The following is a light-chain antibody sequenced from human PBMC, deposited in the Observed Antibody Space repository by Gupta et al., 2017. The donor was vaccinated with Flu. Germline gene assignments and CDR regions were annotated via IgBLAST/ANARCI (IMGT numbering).Light chain of an antibody. CDR1: SSDVGGYNY. J-gene: IGLJ3*02. V-gene: IGLV2-14*01. Sequence: QSALTQPASVSGSPGQSFTISCTGTSSDVGGYNYVSWYQHHPGKAPKLMIYEVIKRPSGVSNRFSGSKSGNTASLTISGLQAEDEADYYCSAYTSSNSLEFGGGTKLTVL. CDR2: EVI. CDR3: SAYTSSNSLE.